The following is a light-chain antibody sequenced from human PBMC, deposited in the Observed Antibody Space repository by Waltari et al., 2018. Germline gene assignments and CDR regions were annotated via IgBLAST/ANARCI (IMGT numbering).Light chain of an antibody. CDR3: QSYDNNLRAWV. CDR1: SSNLGSNYH. Sequence: QSGLTQPPSVSGAAGQRVIISCTGTSSNLGSNYHVHRYQQFPGTAPKVLIYANENRPSGIPDRFSASKSGTSASLTITGLQTEDEADYYCQSYDNNLRAWVFGGGTKVTVL. CDR2: ANE. V-gene: IGLV1-40*01. J-gene: IGLJ3*02.